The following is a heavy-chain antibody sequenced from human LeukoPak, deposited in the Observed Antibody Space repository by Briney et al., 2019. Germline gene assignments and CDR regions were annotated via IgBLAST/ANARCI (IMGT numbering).Heavy chain of an antibody. V-gene: IGHV3-48*01. CDR2: ISSSSSTI. J-gene: IGHJ4*02. Sequence: GGSLRLSCAASGFTFSSYSMNWVRQAPGKGLEWVSYISSSSSTIYYADSVKGRFTISRDNAKNSLYLQMNSLRAEDTAVYYCARDANYYDSSGYYPIDYWGQGTLVTVSS. CDR3: ARDANYYDSSGYYPIDY. CDR1: GFTFSSYS. D-gene: IGHD3-22*01.